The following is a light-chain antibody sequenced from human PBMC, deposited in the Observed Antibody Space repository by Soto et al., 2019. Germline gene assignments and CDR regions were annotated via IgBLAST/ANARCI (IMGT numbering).Light chain of an antibody. V-gene: IGLV2-14*01. CDR1: SHDVGAYDY. CDR3: SSYTSSSPLV. Sequence: QSALTQPASVSGSPGQSITISCTGTSHDVGAYDYVAWYQQHPGKAPKVIIYEVTNRPSGVSNRFSGSKSGNTASLTISGLQAEDEADYYCSSYTSSSPLVFGGGTKLTVL. CDR2: EVT. J-gene: IGLJ3*02.